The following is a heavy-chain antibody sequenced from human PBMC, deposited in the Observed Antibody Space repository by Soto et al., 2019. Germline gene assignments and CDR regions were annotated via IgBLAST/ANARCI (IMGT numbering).Heavy chain of an antibody. V-gene: IGHV1-18*01. CDR3: ARGWFGEFLYYFDY. Sequence: QVQLVQSGAEVKKPGASVKVSCKASGVTFTNYAINWMRQAPGQGLEWMGWISAYNGNTNYAQKLQGRVTMTTDTSTSTAYMELRSLRSDDTAVYYCARGWFGEFLYYFDYWGQGTLVTVSS. CDR1: GVTFTNYA. CDR2: ISAYNGNT. D-gene: IGHD3-10*01. J-gene: IGHJ4*02.